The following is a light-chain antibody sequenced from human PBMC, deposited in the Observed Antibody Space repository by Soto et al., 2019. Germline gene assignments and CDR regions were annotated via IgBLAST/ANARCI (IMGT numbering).Light chain of an antibody. Sequence: QSALTQPRSVSGSPGQSVTISCTGTSSDVGGYNYVSWYQQHPGKAPKLMIYDVSKRPSGVPDRFSGSKSGNTASLTISGLQAEDEADYYCCSYAGSYTNYVFGTGTKLNRP. V-gene: IGLV2-11*01. CDR3: CSYAGSYTNYV. J-gene: IGLJ1*01. CDR2: DVS. CDR1: SSDVGGYNY.